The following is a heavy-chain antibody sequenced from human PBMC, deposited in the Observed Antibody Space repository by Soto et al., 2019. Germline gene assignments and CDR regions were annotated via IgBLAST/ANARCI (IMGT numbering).Heavy chain of an antibody. Sequence: QVQLVQSGAEEKKPGASVMVSCKASGYTFTSYAMYWVRQAPGQRLEWMGWINAGNGNTKDPQMYQDRATITRDRSASTAYMELSSLRYEDTAVYYCARDSCSGGSCYTYGMDVWGQGTTVTVSS. CDR1: GYTFTSYA. CDR2: INAGNGNT. V-gene: IGHV1-3*05. D-gene: IGHD2-15*01. J-gene: IGHJ6*02. CDR3: ARDSCSGGSCYTYGMDV.